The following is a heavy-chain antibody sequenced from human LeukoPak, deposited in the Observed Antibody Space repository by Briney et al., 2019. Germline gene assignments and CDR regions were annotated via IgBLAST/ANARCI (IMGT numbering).Heavy chain of an antibody. Sequence: PGGSLRLSCAASGFTFSTYSMNWVRQAPGKGLEWVSSISSSSTYIYYADSVKGRFTISRGNAKNSLFLQMNSLRAEDTAVYYCARFALKTPPTDWGQGTLVTVSS. V-gene: IGHV3-21*01. J-gene: IGHJ4*02. CDR2: ISSSSTYI. CDR1: GFTFSTYS. CDR3: ARFALKTPPTD.